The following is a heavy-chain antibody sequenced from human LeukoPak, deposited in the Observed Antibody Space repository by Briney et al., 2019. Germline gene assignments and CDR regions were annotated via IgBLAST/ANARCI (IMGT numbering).Heavy chain of an antibody. Sequence: GGSLRLSCAASGFTFSSYAMHWVRQAPGKGLEWVAVISYDGSNKYYADSVKGRFTISRDNSKNTLYLQMNSLRAEDTAVYYCAKDSLGCSSTSCKGGTAFDIWGQGTMVTVSS. CDR2: ISYDGSNK. CDR1: GFTFSSYA. J-gene: IGHJ3*02. CDR3: AKDSLGCSSTSCKGGTAFDI. V-gene: IGHV3-30-3*01. D-gene: IGHD2-2*01.